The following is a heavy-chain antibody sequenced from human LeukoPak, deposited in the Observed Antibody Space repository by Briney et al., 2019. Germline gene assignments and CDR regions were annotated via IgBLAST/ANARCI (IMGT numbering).Heavy chain of an antibody. V-gene: IGHV4-39*01. D-gene: IGHD2-2*01. J-gene: IGHJ4*02. CDR1: GCSISSSSYY. CDR3: ARKGVPAATFDY. Sequence: SETLSLTCTVSGCSISSSSYYWGWIRQPPGKGLEWIGSIYYSGSTYYNPSLKSRVTISVDASKNQFSLKLSSVTAADTAVYYCARKGVPAATFDYWGQGTLVTVSS. CDR2: IYYSGST.